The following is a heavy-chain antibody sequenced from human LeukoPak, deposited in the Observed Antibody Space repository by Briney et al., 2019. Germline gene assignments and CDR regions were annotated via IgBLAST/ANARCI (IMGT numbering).Heavy chain of an antibody. J-gene: IGHJ4*02. CDR3: ARVKSGYIKPGFDY. CDR1: GFTFSSYA. D-gene: IGHD5-12*01. Sequence: GRSLRLSCAASGFTFSSYAMHWVRQAPGKGLEWVAVISYDGSNKYYADSVKGRFTISRDNAKNSLDLQMNRLRAEDTAVYYCARVKSGYIKPGFDYWGQGTLVTVSS. CDR2: ISYDGSNK. V-gene: IGHV3-30*04.